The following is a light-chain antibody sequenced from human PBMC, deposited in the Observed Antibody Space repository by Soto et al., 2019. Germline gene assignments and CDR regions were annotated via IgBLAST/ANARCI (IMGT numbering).Light chain of an antibody. Sequence: EIVMTQSPATLSVSPGERVSLSCRASQSVSSNLAWYQQKPGQAPRLLIYGASTRATGIPARFSGGGSETEFTLTISSLQSEDFAVYYCQQYHNWPPMTFAQGTKVEIK. V-gene: IGKV3-15*01. CDR1: QSVSSN. CDR3: QQYHNWPPMT. CDR2: GAS. J-gene: IGKJ1*01.